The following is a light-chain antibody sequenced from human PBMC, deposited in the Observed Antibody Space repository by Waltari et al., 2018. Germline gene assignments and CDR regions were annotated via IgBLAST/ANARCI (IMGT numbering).Light chain of an antibody. CDR2: EFS. CDR1: SSDVGGYDY. Sequence: QSALTQPASVSGSPGQSITISCTGTSSDVGGYDYVSWYQHHPGNAPKLMIYEFSNRPSGVSNRFSGSKSGNTASLTISGLQAEDEADYYCSSYTSISACVLFGGGTKLTVL. V-gene: IGLV2-14*01. CDR3: SSYTSISACVL. J-gene: IGLJ3*02.